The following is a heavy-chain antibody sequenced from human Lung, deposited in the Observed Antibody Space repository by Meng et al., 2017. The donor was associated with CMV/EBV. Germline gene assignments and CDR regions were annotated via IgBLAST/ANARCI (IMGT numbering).Heavy chain of an antibody. V-gene: IGHV3-23*01. J-gene: IGHJ5*02. D-gene: IGHD4-11*01. CDR2: ISGSGGST. Sequence: GGSXRLXCAASGFTFSSYAMSWVRQAPGKGLEWVSAISGSGGSTYYAESVKGRFTISRDNSKNTLYLQMNSLRPEDAAVYYCAKGISNCGHPTWFDPWGQGTLVTVSS. CDR1: GFTFSSYA. CDR3: AKGISNCGHPTWFDP.